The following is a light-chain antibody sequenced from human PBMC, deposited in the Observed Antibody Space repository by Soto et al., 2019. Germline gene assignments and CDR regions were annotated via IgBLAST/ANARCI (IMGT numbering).Light chain of an antibody. Sequence: DIPMTQSPSSLSASIGDSVTITCRASQTIIGYLNWYQQKPGKAPRLLINAASNLQSGVPSRFRGSGSETGFTPPNTRLQPENFSTYYCQQSFPSPRTFGQGTKVEIQ. V-gene: IGKV1-39*01. J-gene: IGKJ1*01. CDR3: QQSFPSPRT. CDR2: AAS. CDR1: QTIIGY.